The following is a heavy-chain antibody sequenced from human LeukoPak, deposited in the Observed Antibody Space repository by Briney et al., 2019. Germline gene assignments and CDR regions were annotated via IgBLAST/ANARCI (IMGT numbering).Heavy chain of an antibody. CDR2: INHSGNT. V-gene: IGHV4-4*09. CDR1: GASMSSNY. CDR3: ASTRRAAVAGRFDS. Sequence: KASETLSLTCNVSGASMSSNYWSWIRQPPGKGLEWIGYINHSGNTNYSPSLESRVTMSVDESKNQFSLRVHFVSAADTAVYYCASTRRAAVAGRFDSWGQGTLVTVSS. D-gene: IGHD6-19*01. J-gene: IGHJ4*02.